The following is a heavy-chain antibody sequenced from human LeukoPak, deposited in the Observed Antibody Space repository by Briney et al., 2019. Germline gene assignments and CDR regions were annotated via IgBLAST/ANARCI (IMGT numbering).Heavy chain of an antibody. Sequence: SETLSLTCTVSGYSISDGYYWGWIQQPPGKGLEWIVSMYHSGSTYYNSSLKSRVTISVDTSKNQFSLKLSSMVAADAALYYCARGSSPLGHAFDVWGPGTMVTVSS. V-gene: IGHV4-38-2*02. CDR3: ARGSSPLGHAFDV. J-gene: IGHJ3*01. D-gene: IGHD6-6*01. CDR2: MYHSGST. CDR1: GYSISDGYY.